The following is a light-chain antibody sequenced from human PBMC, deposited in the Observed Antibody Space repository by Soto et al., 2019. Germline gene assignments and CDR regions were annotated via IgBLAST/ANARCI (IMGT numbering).Light chain of an antibody. CDR3: AAWDNSLSVL. CDR2: SNN. J-gene: IGLJ3*02. Sequence: QLVLTQPPSASGTPGQRVTISCSGSSSNIGSNYVYWYQQLPRTAPKLLIYSNNQRPSGVPDRFSGSKSGTSASLAISGLRSEDEADYYCAAWDNSLSVLFGGGTKVTVL. V-gene: IGLV1-47*02. CDR1: SSNIGSNY.